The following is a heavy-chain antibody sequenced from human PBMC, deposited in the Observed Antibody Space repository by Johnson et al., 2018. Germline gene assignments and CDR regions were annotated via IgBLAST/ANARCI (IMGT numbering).Heavy chain of an antibody. CDR3: ARVDDCWSGYRYPHAFDI. V-gene: IGHV3-7*01. CDR2: IKQDGSEK. CDR1: GFTFSSYW. D-gene: IGHD3-3*01. J-gene: IGHJ3*02. Sequence: EVQLVESGGGLVQPGGSLRLSCAASGFTFSSYWMSWVRQAPGKGLEWVANIKQDGSEKYYVDSVKGRFTISRENAKNSLYLQMNSLRAEETAVYYCARVDDCWSGYRYPHAFDIWGQGTMVTVSS.